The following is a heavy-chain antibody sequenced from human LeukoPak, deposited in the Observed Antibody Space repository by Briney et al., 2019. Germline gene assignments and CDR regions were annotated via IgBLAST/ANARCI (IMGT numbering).Heavy chain of an antibody. Sequence: ASVKVSCKASGYTFTSYYMHWVRQAPGQGLEWMGIINPSGGSTSYAQKFQGRVTMTRDMSTSTVYMELSSLRSEDTAVYYCARGAQDCSSTSCYGSYFDYWGQGTLVTVSS. D-gene: IGHD2-2*01. V-gene: IGHV1-46*01. J-gene: IGHJ4*02. CDR2: INPSGGST. CDR3: ARGAQDCSSTSCYGSYFDY. CDR1: GYTFTSYY.